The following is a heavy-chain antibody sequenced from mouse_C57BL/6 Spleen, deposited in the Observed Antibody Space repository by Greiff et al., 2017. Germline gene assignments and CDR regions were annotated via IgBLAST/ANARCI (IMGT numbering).Heavy chain of an antibody. J-gene: IGHJ2*01. Sequence: EVKLEESGGGLVKPGGSLKLSCAASGFTFSSYAMSWVRQTPEKRLEWVATISDGGSYTYYPANVKGRFTISRDNAKNNLYLQMSHLKSEDTAMYYCARDRLGHFDYWGQGTTLTVSS. D-gene: IGHD4-1*01. V-gene: IGHV5-4*01. CDR1: GFTFSSYA. CDR3: ARDRLGHFDY. CDR2: ISDGGSYT.